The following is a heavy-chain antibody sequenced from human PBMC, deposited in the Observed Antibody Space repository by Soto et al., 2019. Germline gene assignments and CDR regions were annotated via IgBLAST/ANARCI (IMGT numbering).Heavy chain of an antibody. CDR3: ARGTNVWSGYYRYPHFDY. CDR2: IYYSGST. V-gene: IGHV4-31*03. D-gene: IGHD3-3*01. CDR1: GGSISSGGYY. Sequence: QVQLQESGPGLVKPSQTLSLTCTVSGGSISSGGYYWSWIRQHPGKGLEWIGYIYYSGSTYYNPSLKSRVTISVDTSKNQFSLKLSSVTAADTAVYYCARGTNVWSGYYRYPHFDYWGQGTLVTVSS. J-gene: IGHJ4*02.